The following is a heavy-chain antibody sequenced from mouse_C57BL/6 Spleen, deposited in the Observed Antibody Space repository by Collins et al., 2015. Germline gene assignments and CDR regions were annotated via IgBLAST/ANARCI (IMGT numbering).Heavy chain of an antibody. D-gene: IGHD1-2*01. Sequence: SVKGRFTISRDNAKNNLYLQMNSLKSEDTAMYYCARAHTTATWFAYWGQGTLVTVSA. V-gene: IGHV5-4*02. J-gene: IGHJ3*01. CDR3: ARAHTTATWFAY.